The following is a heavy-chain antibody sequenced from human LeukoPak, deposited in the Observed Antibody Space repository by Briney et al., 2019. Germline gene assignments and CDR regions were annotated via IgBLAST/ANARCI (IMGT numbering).Heavy chain of an antibody. CDR1: GGSISSYY. J-gene: IGHJ5*02. D-gene: IGHD1-1*01. CDR3: AGAPTGTGGGNWSDP. V-gene: IGHV4-4*07. CDR2: LYTSGTT. Sequence: SETLSLTCTGSGGSISSYYWSWIRQPAGKGLELIGRLYTSGTTNYNPSLKSRVTMSVDTSKNQFSLKLSSVTAAATAVYSCAGAPTGTGGGNWSDPWGKGTWSPSPQ.